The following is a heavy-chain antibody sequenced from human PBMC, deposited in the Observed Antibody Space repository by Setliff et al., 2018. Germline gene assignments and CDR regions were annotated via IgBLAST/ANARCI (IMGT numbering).Heavy chain of an antibody. Sequence: ASVKVSCKASGYTFTNYYINWVRQAPGQGLEWMGIINPRAGTTSYAQKLQGRVTMIRDTSTNTVYMELSSLRSEDTAVYYCARGGSPDCSTAGCRYGDYVYWGQGTQVTVSS. CDR3: ARGGSPDCSTAGCRYGDYVY. V-gene: IGHV1-46*03. CDR1: GYTFTNYY. J-gene: IGHJ4*02. CDR2: INPRAGTT. D-gene: IGHD2-2*01.